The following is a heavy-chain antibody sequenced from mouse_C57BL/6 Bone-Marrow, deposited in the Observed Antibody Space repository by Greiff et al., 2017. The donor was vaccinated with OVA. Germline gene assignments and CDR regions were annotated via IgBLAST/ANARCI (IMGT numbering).Heavy chain of an antibody. Sequence: VQLVESGAELVKPGASVELSCKASGYAFSSYWMNWVKQRPGKGLEWIGQIYPGDGDTKYNGKFKGKATLTAEKSSSTAYMQLSSLTSEDSAVYICARGYVWGQGTTLTVSS. CDR2: IYPGDGDT. J-gene: IGHJ2*01. D-gene: IGHD2-10*02. V-gene: IGHV1-80*01. CDR1: GYAFSSYW. CDR3: ARGYV.